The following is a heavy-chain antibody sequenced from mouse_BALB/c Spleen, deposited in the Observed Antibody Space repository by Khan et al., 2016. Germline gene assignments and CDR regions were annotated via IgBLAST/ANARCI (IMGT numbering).Heavy chain of an antibody. Sequence: VQLQESGAELVKPGASVKLSCKTSGYTFTSYWIQWVKQRPGQGLGWIGEIFPGTGTTYYNAKFKGKATLTIDTSSSTAYMQLSSLTSEDSAGYYCARSNYGGSGFAYWGQGTLVTVSA. D-gene: IGHD1-1*01. V-gene: IGHV1S132*01. J-gene: IGHJ3*01. CDR1: GYTFTSYW. CDR3: ARSNYGGSGFAY. CDR2: IFPGTGTT.